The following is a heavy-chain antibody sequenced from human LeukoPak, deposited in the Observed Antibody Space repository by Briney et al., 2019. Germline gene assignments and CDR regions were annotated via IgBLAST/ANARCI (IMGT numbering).Heavy chain of an antibody. J-gene: IGHJ4*02. V-gene: IGHV1-69*06. Sequence: SVKVSCKASGGTFSSYAISWVRQAPGQGLEWMGGIIPIFGTANYAQKFQGRVTITADKSTSTAYMELSSLRSEDTAVYYCARAGTPSYYDILTGCDYWGQGTLVTVSS. CDR2: IIPIFGTA. CDR3: ARAGTPSYYDILTGCDY. D-gene: IGHD3-9*01. CDR1: GGTFSSYA.